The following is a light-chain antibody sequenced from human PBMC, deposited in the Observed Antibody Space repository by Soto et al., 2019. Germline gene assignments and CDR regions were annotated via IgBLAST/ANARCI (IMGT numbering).Light chain of an antibody. V-gene: IGLV1-47*02. CDR3: AAWDDSLSALWV. CDR1: SSNIGSNY. J-gene: IGLJ3*02. CDR2: SNN. Sequence: QSVLTQPPSASGTPGQRVTISCSGSSSNIGSNYVYWYQQLPGTAPKLLIYSNNQRPSGVPGRFSGSKSGTSASLAISGLRSEDEADYYCAAWDDSLSALWVFGGGTQLTVL.